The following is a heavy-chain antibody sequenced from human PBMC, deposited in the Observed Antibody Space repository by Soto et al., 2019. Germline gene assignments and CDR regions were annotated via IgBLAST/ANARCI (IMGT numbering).Heavy chain of an antibody. V-gene: IGHV1-69*06. J-gene: IGHJ3*02. CDR3: ARGVFGSGNYYTGPSAFDI. CDR1: GGTLSDHG. Sequence: QVQLEQSGAEVKRPGSSVRVSCKASGGTLSDHGVSWLRQAPGQGLEWVGGTVPVFNAPNYAPKFQGRVTIAAHKSTNVAYMELTSLRSDDTAFYYCARGVFGSGNYYTGPSAFDIWGQGTMVIVSS. D-gene: IGHD3-10*01. CDR2: TVPVFNAP.